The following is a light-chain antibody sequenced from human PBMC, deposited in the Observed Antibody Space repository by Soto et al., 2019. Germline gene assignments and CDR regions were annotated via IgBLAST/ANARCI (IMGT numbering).Light chain of an antibody. CDR2: DVS. J-gene: IGLJ2*01. V-gene: IGLV2-14*01. CDR3: CSYTTSSTVV. CDR1: SSDVGAYNY. Sequence: QSALTQPASVSGSPGQSITISCTGTSSDVGAYNYVSWYQQNPGKAPKVIIYDVSNRPSGVSNRFSGSKSGNTASLTISGLQAEDEADYYCCSYTTSSTVVFGGGTKLTVL.